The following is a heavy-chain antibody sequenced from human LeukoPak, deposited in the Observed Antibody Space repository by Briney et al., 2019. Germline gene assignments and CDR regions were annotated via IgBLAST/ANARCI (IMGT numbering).Heavy chain of an antibody. V-gene: IGHV3-30*02. CDR1: GFTFSNYG. CDR3: ARVAYYDSSGQAFDY. J-gene: IGHJ4*02. Sequence: PGGSLRLSCAASGFTFSNYGMHWVRQTPGKGLEWVAFIPYDGSNKYYADSVKGRFTISRDNSKNTLYLQMNSLSAEDTAVYYCARVAYYDSSGQAFDYWGQGTLVTVSS. D-gene: IGHD3-22*01. CDR2: IPYDGSNK.